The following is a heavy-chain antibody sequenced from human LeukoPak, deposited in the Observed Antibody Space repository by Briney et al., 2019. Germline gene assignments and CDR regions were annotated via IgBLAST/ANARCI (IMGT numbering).Heavy chain of an antibody. CDR3: AVTSYYVSGSYSFFDS. V-gene: IGHV1-2*02. Sequence: ASVKVSCNASGYTFTDYYMHWVRQAPGQGLEWMGWSNPNSGGTNYAQNFQGRVTMTRDTSISTAYMELSRLRSDDTAVYYCAVTSYYVSGSYSFFDSWGQGTLVTVSS. J-gene: IGHJ4*02. CDR2: SNPNSGGT. CDR1: GYTFTDYY. D-gene: IGHD3-10*01.